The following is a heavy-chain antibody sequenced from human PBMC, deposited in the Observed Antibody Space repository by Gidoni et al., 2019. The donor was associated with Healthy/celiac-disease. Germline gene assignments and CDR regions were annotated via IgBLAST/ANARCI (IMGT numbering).Heavy chain of an antibody. CDR1: GYTFTSYA. V-gene: IGHV1-3*01. D-gene: IGHD4-17*01. J-gene: IGHJ4*02. CDR2: INAGNGNT. Sequence: QVQLVQSGAEVKKPGASVKVSCKASGYTFTSYAMHWVRQAPGQRLEWMGWINAGNGNTKYSQKFQGRVTITRDTSASTAYMELSSLRSEDTAVYYCARTYGRQYYFDYWGQGTLVTVSS. CDR3: ARTYGRQYYFDY.